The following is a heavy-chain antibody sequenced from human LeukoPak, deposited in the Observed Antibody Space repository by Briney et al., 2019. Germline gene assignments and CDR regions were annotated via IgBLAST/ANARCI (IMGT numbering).Heavy chain of an antibody. V-gene: IGHV1-18*04. J-gene: IGHJ4*02. CDR2: INTYNGHT. CDR1: GYSFSSYG. CDR3: ARDPRITGTTAYYFDY. D-gene: IGHD1-7*01. Sequence: ASVKVSCKASGYSFSSYGFSWVRQAPGQGLEWMGWINTYNGHTNYTQTLQGRVTMTTDTSTSTAYMELRNLRPDDTAVYFCARDPRITGTTAYYFDYWGQGTLVTVSS.